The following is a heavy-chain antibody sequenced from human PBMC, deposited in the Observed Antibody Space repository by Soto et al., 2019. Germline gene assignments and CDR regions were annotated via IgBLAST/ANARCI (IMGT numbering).Heavy chain of an antibody. CDR2: IYYSGFT. J-gene: IGHJ5*02. CDR1: GGSISSGGFY. Sequence: ALSLTCTVSGGSISSGGFYWSWIRQHPGKGLEWIGYIYYSGFTYYTPSLKSRVTMSVDTSKNQFSLKLSSVTAADTAEYYCARSVDPWGQGTLVTVSS. CDR3: ARSVDP. V-gene: IGHV4-31*03.